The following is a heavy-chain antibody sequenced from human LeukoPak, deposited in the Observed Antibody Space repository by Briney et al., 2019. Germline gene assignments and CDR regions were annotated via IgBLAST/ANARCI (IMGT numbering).Heavy chain of an antibody. CDR1: GFTFNNFG. J-gene: IGHJ4*02. CDR3: AKPLYDSSGYYLEIFDY. V-gene: IGHV3-23*01. CDR2: ISGSGGST. D-gene: IGHD3-22*01. Sequence: GGSLRLSXAASGFTFNNFGMHWLRQAPGKGLEWVSAISGSGGSTYYADSVKGRFTISRDNSKNTLYLQMNSLRAEDTAVYYCAKPLYDSSGYYLEIFDYWGQGTLVTVSS.